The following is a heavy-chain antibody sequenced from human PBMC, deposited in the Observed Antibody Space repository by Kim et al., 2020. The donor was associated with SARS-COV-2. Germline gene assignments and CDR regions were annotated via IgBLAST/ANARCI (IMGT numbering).Heavy chain of an antibody. CDR2: IIPIFGTA. V-gene: IGHV1-69*13. Sequence: SVKVSCKASGGTFSSYAISWVRQAPGQGLEWMGGIIPIFGTANYAQKFQGRVTITADESTSTAYMELSSLRSEDTAVYYCARTPPAHPYCSGGSCYGKVGWFDPWGQGTLVTVSS. J-gene: IGHJ5*02. CDR1: GGTFSSYA. D-gene: IGHD2-15*01. CDR3: ARTPPAHPYCSGGSCYGKVGWFDP.